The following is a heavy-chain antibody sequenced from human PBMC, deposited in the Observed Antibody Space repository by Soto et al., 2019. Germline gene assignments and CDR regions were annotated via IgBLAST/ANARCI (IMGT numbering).Heavy chain of an antibody. CDR2: INRHGDST. CDR1: GFGFDEHG. D-gene: IGHD4-17*01. Sequence: EVYLVEAGGGVVRPGGSLRLSCAASGFGFDEHGMSWVRQGPGKGLEWVSTINRHGDSTAYADSVKGRFTISRDNAKNSLYLQMNGLRAEDTAFYYCARDHRWGYQYGDYGDSWGQGTLVTVSS. V-gene: IGHV3-20*04. CDR3: ARDHRWGYQYGDYGDS. J-gene: IGHJ4*02.